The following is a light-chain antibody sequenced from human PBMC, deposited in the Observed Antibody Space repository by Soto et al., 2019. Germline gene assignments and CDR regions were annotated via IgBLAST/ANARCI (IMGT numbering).Light chain of an antibody. V-gene: IGLV2-8*01. CDR1: SSDVGGYNY. CDR2: EVS. J-gene: IGLJ2*01. CDR3: TSYAGSNNFVV. Sequence: QSALTQPPSASGSPGQSVTISCTGTSSDVGGYNYVSWYQRLPDEAPNLMIYEVSKRPSGVPDRFSGSRSGNTASLTVSGLQAEDEADYYCTSYAGSNNFVVFGGGTKLTVL.